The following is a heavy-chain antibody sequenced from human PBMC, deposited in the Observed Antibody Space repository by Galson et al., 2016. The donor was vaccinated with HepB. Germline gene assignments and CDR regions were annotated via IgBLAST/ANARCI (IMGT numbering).Heavy chain of an antibody. CDR3: QTTNYHNGLDV. V-gene: IGHV3-66*01. CDR2: IYSGGGT. Sequence: SLRLSCAASGFTVGNNYMSWVRQVPGKGLEWASGIYSGGGTYYADSVKGRFTISRDESKNTLYLQLNSLRAEDTAVYYCQTTNYHNGLDVWGQGTTVTVSS. D-gene: IGHD1-7*01. J-gene: IGHJ6*02. CDR1: GFTVGNNY.